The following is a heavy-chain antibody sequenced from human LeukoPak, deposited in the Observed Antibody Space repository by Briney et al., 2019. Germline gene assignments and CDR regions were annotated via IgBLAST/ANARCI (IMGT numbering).Heavy chain of an antibody. V-gene: IGHV3-23*01. J-gene: IGHJ4*02. CDR3: ARPQYSGDWYYFDY. Sequence: GGSLRLSCAASGFTFSSYAMNWVRQAPGKGLEWVSTISGSGYTSYHADSVKGRFTISRDNSKNTLYLQMSSLRAEDTAVYYCARPQYSGDWYYFDYWGQGTLVTVSS. CDR1: GFTFSSYA. CDR2: ISGSGYTS. D-gene: IGHD6-13*01.